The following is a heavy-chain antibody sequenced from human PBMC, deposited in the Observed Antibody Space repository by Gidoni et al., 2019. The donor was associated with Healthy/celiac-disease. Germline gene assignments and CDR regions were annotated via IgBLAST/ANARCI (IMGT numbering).Heavy chain of an antibody. Sequence: EVQLVESGGGLVKPGGSRSLSCAASGFTFSNAWMNWVRQAQGTGLEWVGRIKSKTEGGTTDYAAPVKGRFTSSRDDAKNTLYLQMNSLKTEGTAVYYCTTDRWFGDGSDYWGQGTLVTVSS. J-gene: IGHJ4*02. CDR3: TTDRWFGDGSDY. CDR2: IKSKTEGGTT. D-gene: IGHD3-10*01. CDR1: GFTFSNAW. V-gene: IGHV3-15*07.